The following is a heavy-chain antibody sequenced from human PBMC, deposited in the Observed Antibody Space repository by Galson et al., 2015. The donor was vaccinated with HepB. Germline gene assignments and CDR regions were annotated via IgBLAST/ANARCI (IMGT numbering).Heavy chain of an antibody. D-gene: IGHD3-10*01. CDR2: IDPSDSYV. Sequence: QSGAEVKKPGESLTISCQVSGYNFISYWISWVRQVPGKGLEWMGRIDPSDSYVNYSPSFQGRVSISGDKSISTAYLQWSSLKASDTAIYYCAGGSSGSGMFRPFPYWGQGSRVTVSS. J-gene: IGHJ4*02. CDR3: AGGSSGSGMFRPFPY. V-gene: IGHV5-10-1*01. CDR1: GYNFISYW.